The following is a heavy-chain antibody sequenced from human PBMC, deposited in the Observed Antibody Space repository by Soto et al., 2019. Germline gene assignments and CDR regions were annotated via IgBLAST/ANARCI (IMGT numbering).Heavy chain of an antibody. CDR3: VEEGGAGTGF. CDR2: INQDGTSA. D-gene: IGHD1-1*01. V-gene: IGHV3-74*01. CDR1: GFAFNIYW. Sequence: VQLVESGGGLVQPGGSLKLSCATSGFAFNIYWMHWSRHVPGKVLGWLSRINQDGTSAGYADSVRGRFTISRDNAKKTVYLQMNSLRVEDTAVYYCVEEGGAGTGFWGHGTLVTVSA. J-gene: IGHJ4*01.